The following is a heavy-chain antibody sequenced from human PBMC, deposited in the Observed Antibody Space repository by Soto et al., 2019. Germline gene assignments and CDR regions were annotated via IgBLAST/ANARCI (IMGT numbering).Heavy chain of an antibody. CDR3: ARDTAPEGFDP. CDR2: IYYSGST. V-gene: IGHV4-30-4*01. J-gene: IGHJ5*02. CDR1: GGSISSGDYY. D-gene: IGHD5-18*01. Sequence: PSETLSLTCTVSGGSISSGDYYWSWIRQPPGKGLEWIGYIYYSGSTYYNPSLKSRVTISVDTSKNQFSLKLSSVTAADTAVYYCARDTAPEGFDPWGQGTLVTVYS.